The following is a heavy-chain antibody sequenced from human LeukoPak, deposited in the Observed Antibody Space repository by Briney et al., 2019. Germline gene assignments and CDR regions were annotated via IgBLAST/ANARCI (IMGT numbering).Heavy chain of an antibody. CDR3: AKDQGFDYYDSSGYYLDY. Sequence: PGGSLRLSCAASGFTFSSHNMNWVRQAPGKGLEWVSSISGRGNYIFYADSVKGRFTISRDSAKNSRSLQMNSLRAEDTAVYYCAKDQGFDYYDSSGYYLDYWGQGTLVTVSS. CDR1: GFTFSSHN. J-gene: IGHJ4*02. CDR2: ISGRGNYI. D-gene: IGHD3-22*01. V-gene: IGHV3-21*01.